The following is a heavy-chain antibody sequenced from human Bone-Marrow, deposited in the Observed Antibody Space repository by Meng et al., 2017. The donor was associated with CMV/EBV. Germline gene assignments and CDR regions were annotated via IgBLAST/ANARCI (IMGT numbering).Heavy chain of an antibody. V-gene: IGHV3-23*01. J-gene: IGHJ5*02. CDR2: ISGSGGST. CDR1: GFTFSSYA. CDR3: AKMYCSSTSCVGNWFDP. Sequence: GESLKISCAASGFTFSSYAMSWVRQAPGKGLEWVSAISGSGGSTHYADSVKGRFTISRDNSKNTLYLQMNSLRAEDTAVYYCAKMYCSSTSCVGNWFDPWXQGTLVTVSS. D-gene: IGHD2-2*01.